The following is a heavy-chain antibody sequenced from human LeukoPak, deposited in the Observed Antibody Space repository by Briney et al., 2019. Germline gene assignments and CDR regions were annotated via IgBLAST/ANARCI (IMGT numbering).Heavy chain of an antibody. Sequence: GGSLRLSCAASGFAFSNYWLSWVRQGPGKGLEWVANIKQDGSEKSYVDSVKGRFTISRDNAKNSMYLHRQSLRAEDTAVYYCARDLAAIGGVYFRGYWGQGTLVTVSS. CDR3: ARDLAAIGGVYFRGY. V-gene: IGHV3-7*05. CDR1: GFAFSNYW. CDR2: IKQDGSEK. J-gene: IGHJ4*02. D-gene: IGHD2-8*02.